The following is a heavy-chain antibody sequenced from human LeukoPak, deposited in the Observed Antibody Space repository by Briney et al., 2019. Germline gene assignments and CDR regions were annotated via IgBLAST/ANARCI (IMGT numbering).Heavy chain of an antibody. J-gene: IGHJ4*02. D-gene: IGHD6-13*01. V-gene: IGHV4-34*01. Sequence: SSETLSLTCAVCGGSFSGYYWSWIRQPPGKGLEWIGEINHSGSTNYNPSLKSRVTISVDTSKNQFSLKLSSVTAADTAVYYCARGPEIAAAGLDYWGQGTLVTVSS. CDR2: INHSGST. CDR1: GGSFSGYY. CDR3: ARGPEIAAAGLDY.